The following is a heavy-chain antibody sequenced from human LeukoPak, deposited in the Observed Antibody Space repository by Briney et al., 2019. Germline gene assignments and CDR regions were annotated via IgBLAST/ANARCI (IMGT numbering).Heavy chain of an antibody. Sequence: SETLSLTCAIYGGSFSDYYWSWMRQPPGRGLEWIGDIKHSGSTNYSPSLTSRVTMSVDTSKNQFSLKLSSVTAADTAVYYCARGPPRDFVTSGFYYNYWGQGTRVTVSS. CDR3: ARGPPRDFVTSGFYYNY. CDR1: GGSFSDYY. CDR2: IKHSGST. V-gene: IGHV4-34*01. D-gene: IGHD3-22*01. J-gene: IGHJ4*02.